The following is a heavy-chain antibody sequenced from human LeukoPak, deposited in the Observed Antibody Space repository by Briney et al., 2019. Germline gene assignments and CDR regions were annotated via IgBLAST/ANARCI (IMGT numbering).Heavy chain of an antibody. CDR3: ATHYGDYYYYYMDV. D-gene: IGHD4-17*01. CDR2: IYYSGST. CDR1: GGSISSYY. Sequence: SETLSLTCTVSGGSISSYYWSWIRQPPGKGLEWIGYIYYSGSTNYNPSLKSRVTISVDTSKNQFSLKLSSVTAADTAVYYCATHYGDYYYYYMDVRGKGTTVTVSS. V-gene: IGHV4-59*08. J-gene: IGHJ6*03.